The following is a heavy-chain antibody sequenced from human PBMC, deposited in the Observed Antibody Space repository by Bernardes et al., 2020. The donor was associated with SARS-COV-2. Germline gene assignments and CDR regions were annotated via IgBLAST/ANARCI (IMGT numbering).Heavy chain of an antibody. D-gene: IGHD3-3*01. J-gene: IGHJ4*02. CDR1: GFTFSSYA. CDR2: ISGSGGST. CDR3: AKGALRFLEWLLSPPDY. Sequence: GGSLRLSCAASGFTFSSYAMSWVRQAPGKGLEWVSAISGSGGSTYYADSVKGRFTISRDNSKNTLYLQMNSLRAEDTAVYYCAKGALRFLEWLLSPPDYWGQGTLVTVSS. V-gene: IGHV3-23*01.